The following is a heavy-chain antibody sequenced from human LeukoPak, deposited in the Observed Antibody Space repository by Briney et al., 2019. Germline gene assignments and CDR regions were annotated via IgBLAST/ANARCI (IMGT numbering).Heavy chain of an antibody. D-gene: IGHD5-12*01. J-gene: IGHJ4*02. CDR1: CPPLNNHLW. Sequence: PSGTLSLPRSVSCPPLNNHLWWTRVRQPPGKALELIREIYQHGATNYNPSLKSRVTLSVDKSKNQFSLELSSVTAADTAVYYCARGPSVAAHLDYWGQGTLVTVSS. V-gene: IGHV4-4*02. CDR3: ARGPSVAAHLDY. CDR2: IYQHGAT.